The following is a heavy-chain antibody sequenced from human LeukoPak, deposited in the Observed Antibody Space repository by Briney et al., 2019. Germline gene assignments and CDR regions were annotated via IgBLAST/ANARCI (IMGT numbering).Heavy chain of an antibody. CDR3: ARARRVSGWYSVRLGDFAPKNWFDP. Sequence: SETLSLTCAVYGGSFSGYYWSWIRQPPGKGLEWIGEINHSGSTNYNPSLKSRVTISVDTSKNQFSLKLSSVTAADTAVYYCARARRVSGWYSVRLGDFAPKNWFDPWGQGTLVTVSS. V-gene: IGHV4-34*01. D-gene: IGHD6-19*01. CDR2: INHSGST. J-gene: IGHJ5*02. CDR1: GGSFSGYY.